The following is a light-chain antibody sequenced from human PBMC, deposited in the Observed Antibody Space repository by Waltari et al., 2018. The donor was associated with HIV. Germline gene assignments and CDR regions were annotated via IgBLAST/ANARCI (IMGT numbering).Light chain of an antibody. J-gene: IGLJ2*01. CDR3: RAWDSSTVV. CDR2: ADS. CDR1: KLGDKY. V-gene: IGLV3-1*01. Sequence: SYELTQPPSVSVSPGQTASITCSGDKLGDKYACWYQQKPGQSPVLLIYADSRRPSGIPERFSGSKSGNTATLTIRGTQAVDEADYYCRAWDSSTVVFGGGTKLTVL.